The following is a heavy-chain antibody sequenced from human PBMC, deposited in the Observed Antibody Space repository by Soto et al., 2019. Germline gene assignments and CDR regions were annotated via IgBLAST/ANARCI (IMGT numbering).Heavy chain of an antibody. CDR3: AGVSSRGMDNGANKPSWYVPL. V-gene: IGHV1-69*01. D-gene: IGHD2-8*01. CDR1: GGTFRSYA. J-gene: IGHJ2*01. CDR2: IIPLFGST. Sequence: QVQLVQSGAVVKKPGSSVKVSCKASGGTFRSYAFSWVRQAPGQGLEWLGGIIPLFGSTNYAAKFQGRVTITADDTPKTAYMVLRSLRSDDSAAYYCAGVSSRGMDNGANKPSWYVPLWSRATVVTVPS.